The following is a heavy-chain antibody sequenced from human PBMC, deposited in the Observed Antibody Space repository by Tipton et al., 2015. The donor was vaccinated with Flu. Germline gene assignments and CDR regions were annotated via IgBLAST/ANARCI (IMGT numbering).Heavy chain of an antibody. CDR2: TYASGST. J-gene: IGHJ6*02. CDR3: ARVVRDKDYGMDV. V-gene: IGHV4-61*02. CDR1: GGSISSDVFY. Sequence: TLSLTCTVSGGSISSDVFYWNWIRQPAGKGLEWIGRTYASGSTNYNPSLKSRVTISVDTSKNQFSLNLSSVTAADTAVYYCARVVRDKDYGMDVWGQGTAVTVSS. D-gene: IGHD6-13*01.